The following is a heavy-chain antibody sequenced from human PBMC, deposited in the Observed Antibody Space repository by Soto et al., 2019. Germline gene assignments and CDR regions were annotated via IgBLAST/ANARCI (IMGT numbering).Heavy chain of an antibody. J-gene: IGHJ5*02. CDR3: ARDPYGSGSYKSGYDNNWFDP. V-gene: IGHV1-18*01. D-gene: IGHD3-10*01. Sequence: ASVKVSCKASGYTFTSYGISWVRQTPGQGLEWMGWISAYNGNTNYAQKLQGRVTITTDTSTSTAYMELRSLRSDDTAVYYCARDPYGSGSYKSGYDNNWFDPWGQGTLVTVSS. CDR1: GYTFTSYG. CDR2: ISAYNGNT.